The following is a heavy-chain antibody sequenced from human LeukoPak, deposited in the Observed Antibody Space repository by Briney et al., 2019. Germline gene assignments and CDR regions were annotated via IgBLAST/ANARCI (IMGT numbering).Heavy chain of an antibody. D-gene: IGHD3-22*01. CDR3: ARDYYDSSGYSPFDY. V-gene: IGHV3-33*01. J-gene: IGHJ4*02. CDR1: GFTFSSYG. CDR2: IWYDGSDK. Sequence: PGGSLRLSCAASGFTFSSYGMHWVRQAPGKGLEWVAIIWYDGSDKYYADSVKGRFTISRDNSKNTLYLQMNSLRDEDTAVYYCARDYYDSSGYSPFDYWGQGTLVTVSS.